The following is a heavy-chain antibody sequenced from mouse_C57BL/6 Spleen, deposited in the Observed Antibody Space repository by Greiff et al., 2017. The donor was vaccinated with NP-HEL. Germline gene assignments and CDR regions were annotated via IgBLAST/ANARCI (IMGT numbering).Heavy chain of an antibody. V-gene: IGHV3-6*01. CDR2: ISYDGSN. D-gene: IGHD1-1*01. CDR3: ARAGDYYGYFDY. J-gene: IGHJ2*01. CDR1: GYSITSGYY. Sequence: EVQVVESGPGLVKPSQSLSLTCSVTGYSITSGYYWNWIRQFPGNKLEWMGYISYDGSNNYNPSLKNRISITRDTSKNQFFLKLNSVTTEDTATYYCARAGDYYGYFDYWGQGTTLTVSS.